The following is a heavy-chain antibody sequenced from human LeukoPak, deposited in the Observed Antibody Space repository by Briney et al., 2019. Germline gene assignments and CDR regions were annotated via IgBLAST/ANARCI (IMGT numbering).Heavy chain of an antibody. J-gene: IGHJ3*02. D-gene: IGHD6-13*01. Sequence: ASVKVSCKASGFTFTSSAMQWVRQARGQRLEWIGWIVVGSGNTNYAQKFQERVTITRDMSTSTAYMELSSLRSEDTAVYYCARDGWVYDAFDIWGQGTMVTVSS. CDR1: GFTFTSSA. V-gene: IGHV1-58*02. CDR3: ARDGWVYDAFDI. CDR2: IVVGSGNT.